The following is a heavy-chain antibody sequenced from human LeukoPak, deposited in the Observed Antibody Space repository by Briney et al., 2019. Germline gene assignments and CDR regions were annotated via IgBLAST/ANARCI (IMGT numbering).Heavy chain of an antibody. Sequence: GGSPRLSRAAPGFTFSNAWMSWVRQAPGKGLEWVGRIKSKTDGGTTDYAAPVKGRFTISRDDSKNTLYLQMNSLKTEDTAVYYCTTYGSGSYYNSYYFDYWGQGTLVTVSS. CDR1: GFTFSNAW. V-gene: IGHV3-15*01. D-gene: IGHD3-10*01. CDR2: IKSKTDGGTT. CDR3: TTYGSGSYYNSYYFDY. J-gene: IGHJ4*02.